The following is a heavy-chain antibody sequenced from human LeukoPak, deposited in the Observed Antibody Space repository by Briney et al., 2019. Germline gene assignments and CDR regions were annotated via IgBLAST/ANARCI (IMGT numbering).Heavy chain of an antibody. CDR2: IKQDGSEK. CDR3: ARFGMDAAIDY. Sequence: TGGSLRLSCAASGFTFSGYWMNWVRQAPGKGLEWVATIKQDGSEKTYVDSVEGRFTSSRDNAKSSLFLQMDSLRAEDTAVYYCARFGMDAAIDYWGQGTLVTVSS. D-gene: IGHD2-15*01. J-gene: IGHJ4*02. V-gene: IGHV3-7*01. CDR1: GFTFSGYW.